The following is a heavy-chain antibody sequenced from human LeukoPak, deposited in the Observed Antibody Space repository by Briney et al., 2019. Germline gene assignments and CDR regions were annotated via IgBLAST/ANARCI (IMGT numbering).Heavy chain of an antibody. V-gene: IGHV3-15*04. CDR2: TVSEIDGGTT. J-gene: IGHJ6*02. CDR3: TTDEDWNYARKDV. CDR1: GFTFRSYW. Sequence: GGSLRLSCAASGFTFRSYWMSWVRQAPGKGLEWVGQTVSEIDGGTTDYAAPVKGRFTISRDDSKSTLYLQMNSLKIEDTAVYYCTTDEDWNYARKDVWGQGATVIVSS. D-gene: IGHD1-7*01.